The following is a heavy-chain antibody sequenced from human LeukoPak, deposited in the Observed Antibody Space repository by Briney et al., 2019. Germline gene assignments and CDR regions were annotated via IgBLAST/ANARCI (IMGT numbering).Heavy chain of an antibody. CDR3: ASQVKAGYSYGPVNNWFDP. V-gene: IGHV4-34*01. D-gene: IGHD5-18*01. CDR2: INHSGST. CDR1: GGSFSGYY. J-gene: IGHJ5*02. Sequence: SETLSLTCAVYGGSFSGYYWSWIRPPPGKGLEWIGEINHSGSTNYNPSLKSRVTISVDTSKNQFSLKLSSVTAADTAVYYCASQVKAGYSYGPVNNWFDPWGQGTLVTVSS.